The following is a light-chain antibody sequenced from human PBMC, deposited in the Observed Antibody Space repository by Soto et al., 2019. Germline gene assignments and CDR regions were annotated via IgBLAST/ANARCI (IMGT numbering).Light chain of an antibody. Sequence: QSVLTQPPSVSGAPGQRVTISCTGSSSNIGAGYPVHWYQQLPGTAPKLLVAGNRPSGVPDRFSVAKSGASASLAITGRQAGGEVDYYCQTHDSSLRSPWVFGGGTKLTVL. V-gene: IGLV1-40*01. CDR1: SSNIGAGYP. CDR2: G. CDR3: QTHDSSLRSPWV. J-gene: IGLJ3*02.